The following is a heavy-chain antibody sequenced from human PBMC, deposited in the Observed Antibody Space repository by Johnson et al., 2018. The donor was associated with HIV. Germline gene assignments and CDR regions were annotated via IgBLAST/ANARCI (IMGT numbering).Heavy chain of an antibody. J-gene: IGHJ3*02. Sequence: VQLVESGGGLVQPGGSLRLSCGASPFTFTNYAMRWVRQAPVKGLDWVSVIYSGGSTYYADSVKGRFTISRDNSKNTLYLQMNSLRAEDTAVYYCATGDGRGAFDIWGQGTMVTVSS. CDR1: PFTFTNYA. V-gene: IGHV3-66*02. CDR3: ATGDGRGAFDI. D-gene: IGHD1-1*01. CDR2: IYSGGST.